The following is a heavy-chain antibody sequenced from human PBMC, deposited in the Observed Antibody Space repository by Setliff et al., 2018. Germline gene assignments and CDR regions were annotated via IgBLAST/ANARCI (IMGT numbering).Heavy chain of an antibody. V-gene: IGHV3-7*01. CDR2: IKQDGSEK. CDR3: ARYLPLDNYYYYGMDV. CDR1: GFIFSNYW. J-gene: IGHJ6*02. D-gene: IGHD3-3*01. Sequence: GESLKISCAASGFIFSNYWMSWVRQAPGKGLEWVANIKQDGSEKYYVDSVKGRFTISRDNAKNSLYLQMNSLRAEDTAVYYCARYLPLDNYYYYGMDVWGQGTTVTVS.